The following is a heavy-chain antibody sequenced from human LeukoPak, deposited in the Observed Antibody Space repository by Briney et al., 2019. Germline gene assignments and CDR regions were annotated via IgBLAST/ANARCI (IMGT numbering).Heavy chain of an antibody. J-gene: IGHJ3*02. D-gene: IGHD4-23*01. CDR3: ARDTYGGNSGDDAFDI. CDR1: GGSISSSTYY. CDR2: IYTSGST. V-gene: IGHV4-61*02. Sequence: PSETLSLTCTVSGGSISSSTYYWSWIRQPAGKGLEWIGRIYTSGSTNYNPSLKSRVTMSVDTSKNQFSLKLSSVTAADTAVYYCARDTYGGNSGDDAFDIWAKGQWSPSLQ.